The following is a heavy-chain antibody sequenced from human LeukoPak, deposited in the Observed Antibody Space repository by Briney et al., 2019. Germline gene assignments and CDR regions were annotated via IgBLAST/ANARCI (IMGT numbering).Heavy chain of an antibody. V-gene: IGHV3-23*01. CDR1: GFTLSSYA. D-gene: IGHD3-3*01. CDR3: PNESRELYDFCCPSNWFGP. Sequence: PGGSLRLSCAASGFTLSSYARGWVRQARGKGVEGVSAIRGSGGSTYYPYSVKRRFTISRHNSKNTLYLQLNSLRAEDTAVYYCPNESRELYDFCCPSNWFGPWGQETLVTVSS. J-gene: IGHJ5*02. CDR2: IRGSGGST.